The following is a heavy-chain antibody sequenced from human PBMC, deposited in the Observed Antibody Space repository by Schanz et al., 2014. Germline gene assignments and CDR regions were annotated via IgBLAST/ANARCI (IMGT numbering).Heavy chain of an antibody. CDR2: IWYDGSNK. Sequence: QVQLVESGGGVVQPGRSLRLSCAASGFTFSSYGMHWVRQAPGKGLEWVAIIWYDGSNKYYADSVKGRFTISRDNSKNTLCLQMSGLRAEDTAVYYCAKDGDFDYWGQGTLVTVSS. V-gene: IGHV3-33*06. CDR1: GFTFSSYG. J-gene: IGHJ4*02. CDR3: AKDGDFDY.